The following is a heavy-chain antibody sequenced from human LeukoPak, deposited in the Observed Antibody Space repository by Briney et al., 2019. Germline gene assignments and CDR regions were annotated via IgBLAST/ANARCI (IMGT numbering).Heavy chain of an antibody. J-gene: IGHJ4*02. D-gene: IGHD3-10*01. CDR2: IYYSGST. CDR3: AAYRGSVGPNFY. V-gene: IGHV4-59*01. CDR1: GGSISSYY. Sequence: SETLSLTCTVSGGSISSYYWSWIRQPPGKGLEWIGYIYYSGSTNYNPSLKSRVTISVDTSKNQFSLKLSSVTAADTAVYYCAAYRGSVGPNFYWGQGTLVTVSS.